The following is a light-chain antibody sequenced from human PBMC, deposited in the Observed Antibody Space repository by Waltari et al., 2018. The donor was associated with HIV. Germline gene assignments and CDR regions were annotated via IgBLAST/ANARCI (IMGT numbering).Light chain of an antibody. CDR1: QSLLHRNGYNY. V-gene: IGKV2-28*01. J-gene: IGKJ5*01. CDR2: LGS. Sequence: DIVMTQSPLSLPVTPGEPASISCRSSQSLLHRNGYNYVDWYLQKPGQSPQLLIYLGSNRASGVPDRFTGSGSGTDFTLKISRVKAEDVGIYYCMQGLQTITFGQGTRLEIK. CDR3: MQGLQTIT.